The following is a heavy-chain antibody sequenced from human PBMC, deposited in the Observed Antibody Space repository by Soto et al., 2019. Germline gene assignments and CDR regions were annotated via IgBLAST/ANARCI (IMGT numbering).Heavy chain of an antibody. CDR2: ILYSGST. D-gene: IGHD1-26*01. J-gene: IGHJ4*02. CDR1: GASVSSGTYY. Sequence: SSETLSLTCNVSGASVSSGTYYWSWIRQPPGKGLEWLGYILYSGSTNYNPSLKSRVAMSVDTSKNQFSLKLSSVTAADTAVYYCARGSGTYTSWDYWGQGTLVTVSS. CDR3: ARGSGTYTSWDY. V-gene: IGHV4-61*01.